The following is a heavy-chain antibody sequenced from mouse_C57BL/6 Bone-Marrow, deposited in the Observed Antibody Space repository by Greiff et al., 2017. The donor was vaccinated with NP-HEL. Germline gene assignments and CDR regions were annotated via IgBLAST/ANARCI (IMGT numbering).Heavy chain of an antibody. CDR3: ARGVTTVVAHFDY. CDR1: GYTFTDYY. V-gene: IGHV1-26*01. CDR2: INPNNGGT. J-gene: IGHJ2*01. Sequence: VQLKQSGPELVKPGASVKLSCKASGYTFTDYYMNWVKQSHGKSLEWIGDINPNNGGTSYNQKFKGKATLTVDKSSSTAYMELRSLTSEDSAVYYCARGVTTVVAHFDYWGQGTTLTVSS. D-gene: IGHD1-1*01.